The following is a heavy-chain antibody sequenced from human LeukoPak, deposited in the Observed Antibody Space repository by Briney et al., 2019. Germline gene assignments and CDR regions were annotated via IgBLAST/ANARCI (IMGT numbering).Heavy chain of an antibody. CDR1: GFTFSSYG. V-gene: IGHV3-30*02. J-gene: IGHJ4*02. D-gene: IGHD3-22*01. Sequence: PGGSLRLSCAASGFTFSSYGMHWVRQAPGKGLEWVAFIRYDGSNKYYADSVKGRFTISRDNSKNTLYLQMNSMRAEDTAAYFCAKGIVGVTATNYFDYWGQGTLVTVSS. CDR2: IRYDGSNK. CDR3: AKGIVGVTATNYFDY.